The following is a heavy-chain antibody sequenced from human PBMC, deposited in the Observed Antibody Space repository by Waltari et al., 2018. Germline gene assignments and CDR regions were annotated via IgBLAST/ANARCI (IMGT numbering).Heavy chain of an antibody. CDR2: IKPNSGGT. J-gene: IGHJ6*02. Sequence: QVQLVQSGAEVKKPGASVKVSCKASGYTFTGYYMHWVRQAPGQGLEWMGGIKPNSGGTNYAQKCQGRVTMTRDTSSSTAYMELSRLRSDDTAVYYCARGEYQLLLIRYYYYGMDGWGQGTTVTVS. D-gene: IGHD2-2*01. V-gene: IGHV1-2*02. CDR3: ARGEYQLLLIRYYYYGMDG. CDR1: GYTFTGYY.